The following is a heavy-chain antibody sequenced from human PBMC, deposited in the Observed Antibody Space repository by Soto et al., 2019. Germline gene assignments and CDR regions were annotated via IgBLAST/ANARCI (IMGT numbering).Heavy chain of an antibody. Sequence: GGSLRLSCAASGFTFSSYSMNWVRQAPGKGLEWVSSISSSSSYIYYADSVKGRFTISRDNAKNSLYLQMNSLSAEDTAVYYWARGGRAAAGNWFDPWGQGTLVTVSS. CDR2: ISSSSSYI. CDR3: ARGGRAAAGNWFDP. J-gene: IGHJ5*02. CDR1: GFTFSSYS. D-gene: IGHD6-13*01. V-gene: IGHV3-21*01.